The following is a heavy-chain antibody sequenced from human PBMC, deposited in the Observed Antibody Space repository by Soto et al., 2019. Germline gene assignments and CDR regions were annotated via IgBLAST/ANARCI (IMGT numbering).Heavy chain of an antibody. CDR3: ARDRRDWFDP. V-gene: IGHV1-8*01. CDR1: GYTFTSYD. J-gene: IGHJ5*02. Sequence: QVQLVQSGAEVKKPGASVKVSCKASGYTFTSYDINWVRQATGQGLEWMGWMNPNSGNTGYAQKFQGRVTMTTDTSTSTAYMELRSLRSDDTAVYYCARDRRDWFDPWGQGTLVTVSS. CDR2: MNPNSGNT.